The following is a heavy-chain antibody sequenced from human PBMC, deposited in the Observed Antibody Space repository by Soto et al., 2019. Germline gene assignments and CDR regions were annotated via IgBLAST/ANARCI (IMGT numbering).Heavy chain of an antibody. J-gene: IGHJ4*02. CDR2: IYSGGYT. V-gene: IGHV3-53*01. CDR1: GFTVSNNY. Sequence: EVQLVESGGGLIQPGGSLRLSCAVSGFTVSNNYMSWVRQAPGKGLEGVSVIYSGGYTAYGDSVKGRFTISRDNSKNTQALKLKSRGAQKPAVYSGGAQRGGGGYWGQGTLVTVSS. CDR3: GAQRGGGGY. D-gene: IGHD6-25*01.